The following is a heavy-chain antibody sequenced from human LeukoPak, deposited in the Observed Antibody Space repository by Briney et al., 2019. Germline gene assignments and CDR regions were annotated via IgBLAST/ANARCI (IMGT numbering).Heavy chain of an antibody. D-gene: IGHD6-19*01. V-gene: IGHV3-23*01. Sequence: GGSLRLSCAASGFTFSTYDMSWVRQAPGRGLEGVSAVSDSGSGTYYADSVKGRFTISRDNSKNTLYLQMTSLRAEDTALYYCAKGKGSSGWYDWGQGTLVTVSS. CDR2: VSDSGSGT. CDR1: GFTFSTYD. CDR3: AKGKGSSGWYD. J-gene: IGHJ4*02.